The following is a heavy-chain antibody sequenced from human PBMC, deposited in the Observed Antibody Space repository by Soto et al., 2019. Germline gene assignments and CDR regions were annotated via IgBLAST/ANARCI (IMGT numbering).Heavy chain of an antibody. CDR3: AKDVGSYYYDTSAYLYDY. Sequence: GGSLRLSCVGSGFIFEDVAMSWVRQVPGKGLEWVPGISWNSATLAYADSVKGRFIVSRDNAKNILYLQMNSLRAEDAALYYCAKDVGSYYYDTSAYLYDYWGQGTLVTVSS. CDR2: ISWNSATL. V-gene: IGHV3-9*01. J-gene: IGHJ4*02. D-gene: IGHD3-22*01. CDR1: GFIFEDVA.